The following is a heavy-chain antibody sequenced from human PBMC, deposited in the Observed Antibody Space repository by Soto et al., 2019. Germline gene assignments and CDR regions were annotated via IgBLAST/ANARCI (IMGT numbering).Heavy chain of an antibody. J-gene: IGHJ3*02. D-gene: IGHD3-22*01. Sequence: PGESLKISCXGSGYSFTSYWIGWVRQMPGKGLEWMGIIYPGDSDTRYSPSFQGQVTISADKSISTAYLQWSSLKASDTAMYYCASLNYYDSSGYGPDAFGIWGQGTMVTVSS. CDR3: ASLNYYDSSGYGPDAFGI. CDR1: GYSFTSYW. CDR2: IYPGDSDT. V-gene: IGHV5-51*01.